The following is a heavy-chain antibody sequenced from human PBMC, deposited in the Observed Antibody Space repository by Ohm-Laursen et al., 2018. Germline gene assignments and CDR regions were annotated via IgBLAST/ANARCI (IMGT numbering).Heavy chain of an antibody. D-gene: IGHD3-3*02. Sequence: SLRLSCAASGFTVSDAWMSWVRQAPGKGLEYVGRIKSKAAGETREYAEPVKGRFTILRDDSKNTLSLQMNSLKTEDAGVYYCSTDHFSWGHGTLVTVSS. V-gene: IGHV3-15*01. CDR1: GFTVSDAW. J-gene: IGHJ5*01. CDR2: IKSKAAGETR. CDR3: STDHFS.